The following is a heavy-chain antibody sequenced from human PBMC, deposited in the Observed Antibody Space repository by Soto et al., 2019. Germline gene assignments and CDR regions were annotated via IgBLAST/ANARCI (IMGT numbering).Heavy chain of an antibody. CDR3: AHNPPPVNYPYSFDY. CDR2: IYWDDDK. V-gene: IGHV2-5*02. CDR1: GFSLNTGGVG. Sequence: ASGPTLVNPTQTLTLTCTFSGFSLNTGGVGVGWIRQPPGKALEWLALIYWDDDKRYSPSLKSRLTITKDTSKNQVVLTMTNMEPGNTAIFSGAHNPPPVNYPYSFDYGAGGTVVPVSS. D-gene: IGHD1-7*01. J-gene: IGHJ4*02.